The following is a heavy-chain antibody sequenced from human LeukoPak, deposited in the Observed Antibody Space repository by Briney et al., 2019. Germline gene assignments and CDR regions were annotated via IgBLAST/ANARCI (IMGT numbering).Heavy chain of an antibody. CDR2: IYISGST. Sequence: PSQTLSLTCTVSGGSTSSGSYYWSWIRQPAGKGLEWIGRIYISGSTNYNPSLKSRVTISVDTSKNQFSLKLSSVTAAGTAVYYCARGITIFGVVIGAFDIWGQGSMVTVPS. V-gene: IGHV4-61*02. J-gene: IGHJ3*02. CDR1: GGSTSSGSYY. D-gene: IGHD3-3*01. CDR3: ARGITIFGVVIGAFDI.